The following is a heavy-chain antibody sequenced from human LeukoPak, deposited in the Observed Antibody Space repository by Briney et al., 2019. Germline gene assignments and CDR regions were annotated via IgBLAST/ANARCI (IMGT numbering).Heavy chain of an antibody. V-gene: IGHV4-34*01. J-gene: IGHJ5*02. CDR1: GGSFSGYY. Sequence: SETLSLTCAVYGGSFSGYYWSWIRQPPGKGLEWIGEISHSGSTNCNPSLKSRVTISVDTSKNQFSLNLSSVTAADTAVYYCARFFLGYDEGWFDPWGQGTLVTVS. D-gene: IGHD5-12*01. CDR3: ARFFLGYDEGWFDP. CDR2: ISHSGST.